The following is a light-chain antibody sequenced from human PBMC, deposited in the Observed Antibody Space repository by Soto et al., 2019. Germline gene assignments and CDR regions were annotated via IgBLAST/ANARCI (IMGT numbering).Light chain of an antibody. J-gene: IGKJ3*01. V-gene: IGKV1-33*01. CDR3: QQRSNWPRVT. CDR1: QDISNY. Sequence: DIQMTQSPSSLSASVGDRVTITCQASQDISNYLNWYQQKPGKAPKLLIYDASNLETGVPSRFSGSGSGTDFTFTISSLQPEDIATYYCQQRSNWPRVTFGPGTKVDIK. CDR2: DAS.